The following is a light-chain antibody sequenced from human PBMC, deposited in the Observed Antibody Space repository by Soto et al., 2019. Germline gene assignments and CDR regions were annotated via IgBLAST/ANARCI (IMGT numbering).Light chain of an antibody. J-gene: IGKJ1*01. CDR1: QSVSSN. CDR3: QHYNNWPPWT. CDR2: RAS. V-gene: IGKV3-15*01. Sequence: EIVMTQSPATLSVSPGERATLSCRASQSVSSNLAWYQQKPGQPPRLLIHRASTRATGIPARFSGSGSGTEFTLTISSLQSEDFAVYYCQHYNNWPPWTFGQGTKVELK.